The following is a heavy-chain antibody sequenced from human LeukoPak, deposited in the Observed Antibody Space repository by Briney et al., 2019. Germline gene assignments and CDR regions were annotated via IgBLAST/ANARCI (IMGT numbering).Heavy chain of an antibody. CDR3: ARLRGGGYAFDY. Sequence: TLHTLSLTCTVSGGSISSYYWSWIRQPPGKGLESIGYIYYSGSTNYNPSLKSRVTISVDTSKNQFSLKLSSVTAADTAVYYCARLRGGGYAFDYWGQGTLVTVSS. V-gene: IGHV4-59*08. J-gene: IGHJ4*02. CDR1: GGSISSYY. D-gene: IGHD5-12*01. CDR2: IYYSGST.